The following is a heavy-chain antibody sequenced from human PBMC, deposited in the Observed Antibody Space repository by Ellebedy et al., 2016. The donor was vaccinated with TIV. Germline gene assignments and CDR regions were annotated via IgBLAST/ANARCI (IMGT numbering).Heavy chain of an antibody. Sequence: MPSETLSLTCTVSGGSLISSSYFWGWIRQPPGKGLEWIGSIYYTGSTYYNSSLKSRVPLSADSSKNQISLKLNSVIAADTATYYCARETPGSGWYWYFDLWGRGTLVTVSS. CDR3: ARETPGSGWYWYFDL. D-gene: IGHD6-19*01. J-gene: IGHJ2*01. CDR1: GGSLISSSYF. CDR2: IYYTGST. V-gene: IGHV4-39*07.